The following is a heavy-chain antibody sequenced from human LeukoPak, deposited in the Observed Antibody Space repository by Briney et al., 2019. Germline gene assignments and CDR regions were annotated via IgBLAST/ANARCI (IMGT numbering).Heavy chain of an antibody. J-gene: IGHJ6*04. CDR3: ARDPGYESWSPFWGGMDV. D-gene: IGHD3-16*01. CDR1: GFTFSSSW. CDR2: ITRDGSST. V-gene: IGHV3-74*01. Sequence: SGGSLRLSCAASGFTFSSSWMHWVRQAPGKGLVWVSRITRDGSSTTYADSVKGRFTTSRDNAKNTLYLQMDSLRDDDTGVYYCARDPGYESWSPFWGGMDVWGNGTTVIVSS.